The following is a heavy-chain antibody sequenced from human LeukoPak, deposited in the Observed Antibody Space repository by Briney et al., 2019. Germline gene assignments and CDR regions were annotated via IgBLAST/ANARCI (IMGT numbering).Heavy chain of an antibody. CDR1: GGSISSGGYY. CDR3: ARGGIMWVDTAMGHYFDY. Sequence: SQTLSLTCTVSGGSISSGGYYWSWIRQPPGKGLEWIGEINHSGSTNYNPSLKSRVTISVDTSKNQFSLKLSSVTAADTAVYYCARGGIMWVDTAMGHYFDYWGQGTLVTVSS. J-gene: IGHJ4*02. V-gene: IGHV4-30-2*01. D-gene: IGHD5-18*01. CDR2: INHSGST.